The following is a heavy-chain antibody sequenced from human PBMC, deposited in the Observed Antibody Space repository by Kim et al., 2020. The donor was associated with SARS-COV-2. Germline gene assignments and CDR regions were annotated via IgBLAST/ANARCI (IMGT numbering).Heavy chain of an antibody. CDR2: IWYDGSNK. CDR1: GFTFSSYG. Sequence: GGSLRLSCAASGFTFSSYGMHWVRQAPGKGLEWVAVIWYDGSNKYYADSVKGRFTISRDNSKNTLYLQMNSLRAEDTAVYYCARGGLATTYTGSYYYYGMDVWGQGTTVTVSS. D-gene: IGHD5-12*01. V-gene: IGHV3-33*01. J-gene: IGHJ6*02. CDR3: ARGGLATTYTGSYYYYGMDV.